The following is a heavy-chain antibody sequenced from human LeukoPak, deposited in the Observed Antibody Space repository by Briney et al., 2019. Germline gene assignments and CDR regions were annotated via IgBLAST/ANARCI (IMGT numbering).Heavy chain of an antibody. V-gene: IGHV4-4*07. J-gene: IGHJ4*02. CDR3: ARGQGYSSGWYRRGFDY. CDR2: IYTSGST. D-gene: IGHD6-19*01. Sequence: SGTLPLTCTVSGGSISSYYWSWIRQPAGKGLKWIGRIYTSGSTNYNPSLKSRVTMSVDTSKNQFSLKLSSVTAADTAVYYCARGQGYSSGWYRRGFDYWGQGTLVTVSS. CDR1: GGSISSYY.